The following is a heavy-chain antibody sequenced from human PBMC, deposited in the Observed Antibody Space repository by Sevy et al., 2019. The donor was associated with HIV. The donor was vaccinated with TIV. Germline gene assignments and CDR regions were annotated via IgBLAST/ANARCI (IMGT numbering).Heavy chain of an antibody. CDR3: ARDWGSDYFDY. D-gene: IGHD3-16*01. CDR2: IYSGGST. V-gene: IGHV3-53*01. Sequence: GGSLRLSCAASGFTVSSNYMSWVRQAPGKGLEWVSVIYSGGSTYYANSVKGRFTISRDNSKNTLYLPMNSLRAEDTAVYYCARDWGSDYFDYWGQGTLVTVSS. CDR1: GFTVSSNY. J-gene: IGHJ4*02.